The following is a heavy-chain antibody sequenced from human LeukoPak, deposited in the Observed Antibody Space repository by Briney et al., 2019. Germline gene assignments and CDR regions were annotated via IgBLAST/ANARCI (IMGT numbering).Heavy chain of an antibody. Sequence: GGSLRLSCAASGFTFSSYSMNWVRQAPGKGLEWVSSISTSSSYKYYADSLKGRSTISRDNAKNSLYLQMNSLGAEDTAVYYCARDDSYYGSGNLDYWGQGTLVTVSS. J-gene: IGHJ4*02. CDR3: ARDDSYYGSGNLDY. V-gene: IGHV3-21*01. CDR2: ISTSSSYK. D-gene: IGHD3-10*01. CDR1: GFTFSSYS.